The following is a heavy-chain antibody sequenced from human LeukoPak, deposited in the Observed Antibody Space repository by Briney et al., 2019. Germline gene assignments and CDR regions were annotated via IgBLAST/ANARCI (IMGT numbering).Heavy chain of an antibody. CDR2: IIPILGIA. Sequence: SVKVSCKASGGTFSSYAISWVRQAPGQGLEWMGRIIPILGIANCAQKFQGRVTITADKSTSTAYMELSSLRSEDTAVYYCARGPGRDYGDYENDYWGQGTLVTVSS. CDR3: ARGPGRDYGDYENDY. CDR1: GGTFSSYA. V-gene: IGHV1-69*04. D-gene: IGHD4-17*01. J-gene: IGHJ4*02.